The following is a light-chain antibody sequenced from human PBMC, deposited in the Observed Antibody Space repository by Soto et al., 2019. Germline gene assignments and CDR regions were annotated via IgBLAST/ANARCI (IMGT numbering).Light chain of an antibody. CDR2: GGS. CDR3: QQYSSSRT. J-gene: IGKJ1*01. Sequence: DIVMTQSPLSLPVTAGEPASVSCRSSQSLLHSNGYNHLAWYKQKPGQAPRLLIYGGSSRATGIPVRFSGSGSETDFTLTITRLEPEEFAVYYCQQYSSSRTFGQGTKVDI. V-gene: IGKV3-20*01. CDR1: QSLLHSNGYNH.